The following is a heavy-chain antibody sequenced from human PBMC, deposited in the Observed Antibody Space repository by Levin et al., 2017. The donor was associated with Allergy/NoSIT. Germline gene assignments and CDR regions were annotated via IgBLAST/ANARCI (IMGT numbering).Heavy chain of an antibody. V-gene: IGHV1-69*06. D-gene: IGHD3-16*01. CDR2: IIPIFGTA. CDR1: GGTFSSYA. CDR3: ARNSASGETPDV. J-gene: IGHJ6*02. Sequence: ASVKVSCKASGGTFSSYAISWVRQAPGQGLEWMGGIIPIFGTANYAQKFQGRVTITADKSTSTAYMELSSLRSEDTAVYYCARNSASGETPDVWGQGTTVTVSS.